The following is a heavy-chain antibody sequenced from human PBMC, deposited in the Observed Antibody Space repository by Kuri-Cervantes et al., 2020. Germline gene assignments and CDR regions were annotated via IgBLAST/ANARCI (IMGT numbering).Heavy chain of an antibody. CDR3: ARGGEYYDILTGQYGMDD. CDR1: GFTFSSYA. D-gene: IGHD3-9*01. CDR2: ISYDGSNK. J-gene: IGHJ6*02. Sequence: GGSLRLSCAASGFTFSSYAMHWVRQAPGKGLEWVAVISYDGSNKYYADSVKGRFTISRDNSKNTLYLQMNSLRAEDTAVYYCARGGEYYDILTGQYGMDDWGQGTTVTVSS. V-gene: IGHV3-30-3*01.